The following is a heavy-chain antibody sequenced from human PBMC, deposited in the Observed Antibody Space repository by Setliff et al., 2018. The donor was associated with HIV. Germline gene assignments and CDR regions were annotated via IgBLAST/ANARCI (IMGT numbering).Heavy chain of an antibody. CDR2: ISHGGSA. D-gene: IGHD4-17*01. Sequence: SETLSLTCAVYGESLSAYYWTWIRQPPGKGLEWIGEISHGGSANYNPSLKSRVTISEDTSKNHFSLKLSSVTAADTAVYYCARRSVTTVTPSRPYNWFDPWGQGTLVTVSS. V-gene: IGHV4-34*01. J-gene: IGHJ5*02. CDR1: GESLSAYY. CDR3: ARRSVTTVTPSRPYNWFDP.